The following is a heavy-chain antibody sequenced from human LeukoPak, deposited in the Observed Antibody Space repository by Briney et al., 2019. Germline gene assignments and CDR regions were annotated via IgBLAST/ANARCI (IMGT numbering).Heavy chain of an antibody. CDR1: GFTFDDYA. J-gene: IGHJ3*02. D-gene: IGHD3-22*01. V-gene: IGHV3-43*02. CDR2: ISGDGGST. Sequence: PGGSLRLSCAASGFTFDDYAMHWVRQAPGKGLERVSLISGDGGSTYYADSVKGRFTISRDNSKNSLYLQMNSLRTEDTALYYCAKDIRFYDSSGSDAFGIRGQGTMVTVSS. CDR3: AKDIRFYDSSGSDAFGI.